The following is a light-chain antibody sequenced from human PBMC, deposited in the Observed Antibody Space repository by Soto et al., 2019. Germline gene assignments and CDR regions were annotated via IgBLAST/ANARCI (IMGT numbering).Light chain of an antibody. J-gene: IGKJ1*01. CDR1: QSISRN. V-gene: IGKV3-15*01. CDR3: QQYSNWPLWT. CDR2: GAS. Sequence: EIVMTQSPATLSLSPGERATLSCRASQSISRNLAWYQQNPGQPPRLLVYGASTRATGIPVRFSGSGSGTDFTLTISSLQSEDFAVYYCQQYSNWPLWTVGQGTKVDSK.